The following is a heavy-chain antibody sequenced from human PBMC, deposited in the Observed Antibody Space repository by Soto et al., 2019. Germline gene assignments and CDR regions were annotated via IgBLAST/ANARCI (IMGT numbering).Heavy chain of an antibody. Sequence: SETLSLTCTVSGGSISSSSYYWGWIRQPPGKGLEWIGSIYYSGSTYYNPSLKSRVTISVDTSKNQFSLKLSSVTAADTAVYYCSTQWDPTGDYYYGMDVWGQGTTVTVSS. D-gene: IGHD1-26*01. CDR2: IYYSGST. J-gene: IGHJ6*02. CDR3: STQWDPTGDYYYGMDV. V-gene: IGHV4-39*01. CDR1: GGSISSSSYY.